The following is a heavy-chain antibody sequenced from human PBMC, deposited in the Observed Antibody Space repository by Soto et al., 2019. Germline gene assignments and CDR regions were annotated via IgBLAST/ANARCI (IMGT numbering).Heavy chain of an antibody. Sequence: QVQLVESGGGVVQPGTSLRLSCAVSGITFSAYAMHWVRQAPGKGLEWVARISYDGSGSSTADSVKGRFTISRDNSRSTMYLQMNSLRTEDTAMYYCVRDYNDGIGRFDYWGQGALVTVSS. CDR2: ISYDGSGS. CDR1: GITFSAYA. V-gene: IGHV3-30-3*01. CDR3: VRDYNDGIGRFDY. J-gene: IGHJ4*02. D-gene: IGHD3-22*01.